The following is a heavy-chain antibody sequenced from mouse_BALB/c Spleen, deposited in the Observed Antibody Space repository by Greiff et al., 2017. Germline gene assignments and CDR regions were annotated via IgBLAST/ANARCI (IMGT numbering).Heavy chain of an antibody. CDR1: GYAFTNYL. CDR3: ARGERWYFDV. CDR2: INPGSGGT. V-gene: IGHV1-54*01. J-gene: IGHJ1*01. Sequence: QVQLQQSGAELVRPGTSVKVSCKASGYAFTNYLIEWVKQRPGQGLEWIGVINPGSGGTNYNEKFKGKATLTADKSSSTAYMQLSSLTSDDSAVYFCARGERWYFDVWGAGTTVTVSS.